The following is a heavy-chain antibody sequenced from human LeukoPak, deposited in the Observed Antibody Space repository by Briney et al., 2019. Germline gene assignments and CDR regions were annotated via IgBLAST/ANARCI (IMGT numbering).Heavy chain of an antibody. Sequence: GGSLRLSCAASGFTFSSYWMSWVRQAPGKGLEWVANIKQDGNEKYYVDSVKGRFTISRDNAKNSLYLQMNSLRAEDTAVYYCARDPYYDFWSGYYTGSWSDPWGQGTLVTVSS. CDR1: GFTFSSYW. D-gene: IGHD3-3*01. J-gene: IGHJ5*02. CDR2: IKQDGNEK. CDR3: ARDPYYDFWSGYYTGSWSDP. V-gene: IGHV3-7*01.